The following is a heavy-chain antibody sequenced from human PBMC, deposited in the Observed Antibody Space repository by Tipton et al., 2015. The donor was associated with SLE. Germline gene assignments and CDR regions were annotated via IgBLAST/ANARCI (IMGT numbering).Heavy chain of an antibody. CDR3: ARMFRAASGGFDY. V-gene: IGHV4-38-2*01. J-gene: IGHJ4*02. Sequence: TLSLTCAVSGYSISSGYYWGWIRQPPGKGLEWIATIFHTGSTYHNPSLKSRVTISVDTSKNQFSLRVSSVIAADTAVYYCARMFRAASGGFDYWGQGTLVTVSS. D-gene: IGHD6-13*01. CDR1: GYSISSGYY. CDR2: IFHTGST.